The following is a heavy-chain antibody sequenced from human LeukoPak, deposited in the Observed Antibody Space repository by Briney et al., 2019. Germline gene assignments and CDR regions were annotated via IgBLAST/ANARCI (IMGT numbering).Heavy chain of an antibody. Sequence: GGSLRLSCAASGFTFSIYAMSWVRQAPGEGLEWVSAISGSGGSTYYADSVKGRFTISRDNSKSTLYLQMNSLRAEDTAVYYCANRVAAAGHGFDYWGQGSLVTVSS. D-gene: IGHD6-13*01. V-gene: IGHV3-23*01. CDR1: GFTFSIYA. CDR2: ISGSGGST. CDR3: ANRVAAAGHGFDY. J-gene: IGHJ4*02.